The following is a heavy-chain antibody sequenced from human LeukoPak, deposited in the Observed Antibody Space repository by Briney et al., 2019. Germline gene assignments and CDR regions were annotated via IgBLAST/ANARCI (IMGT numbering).Heavy chain of an antibody. Sequence: ASVKVSCKASGYTFTSYDINWVRQATGQGLEWMRWMNPNSGNTGYAQKFQGRVTITRNTSISTAYMELSSLRSEDTAVYYCARWRSSSWRGFDYWGQGTLVTVSS. CDR2: MNPNSGNT. CDR3: ARWRSSSWRGFDY. V-gene: IGHV1-8*03. CDR1: GYTFTSYD. J-gene: IGHJ4*02. D-gene: IGHD6-13*01.